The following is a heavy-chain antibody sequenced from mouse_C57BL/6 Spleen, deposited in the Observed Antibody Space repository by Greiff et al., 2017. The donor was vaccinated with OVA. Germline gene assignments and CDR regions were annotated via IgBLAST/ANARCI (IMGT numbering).Heavy chain of an antibody. CDR1: GYTFTSSW. V-gene: IGHV1-72*01. CDR2: IDPNSGGT. Sequence: QVPLQPPGAELVKPGASVKLSCKASGYTFTSSWMHWVKQRPGRGLEWIGRIDPNSGGTQYTEKFKSKATLTVDQPSSTAYMQRSSLTSEDSAVYDCARTTMVTTRDYFDYWGQGTTLTVSS. J-gene: IGHJ2*01. D-gene: IGHD2-2*01. CDR3: ARTTMVTTRDYFDY.